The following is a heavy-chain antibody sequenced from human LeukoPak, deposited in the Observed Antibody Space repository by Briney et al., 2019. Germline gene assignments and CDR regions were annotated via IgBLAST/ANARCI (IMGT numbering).Heavy chain of an antibody. J-gene: IGHJ4*02. Sequence: GGSLRLSCAASGFTFSSYAMHWVRQAPGKGLEWVAVISYDGSNKYYADSVKGRFTISRDNSKNTLYLQMNSLRAEDTAVYYCARVGGSPYGGYPEGVDYWGQGTLVTVSS. V-gene: IGHV3-30*04. CDR1: GFTFSSYA. D-gene: IGHD5-12*01. CDR2: ISYDGSNK. CDR3: ARVGGSPYGGYPEGVDY.